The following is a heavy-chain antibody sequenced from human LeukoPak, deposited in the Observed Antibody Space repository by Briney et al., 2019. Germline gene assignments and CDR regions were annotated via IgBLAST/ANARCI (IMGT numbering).Heavy chain of an antibody. Sequence: ASVKVSCKAFGYTFTNYGITWVRQAPGQGLEWMGRISAYNGNTNYAQKFQGRVTMTTDTSTSTAYMELRSLRSDDMAVYYCARDNSGWYDVWGQGTLVTVSS. V-gene: IGHV1-18*03. D-gene: IGHD6-19*01. CDR2: ISAYNGNT. CDR3: ARDNSGWYDV. J-gene: IGHJ4*02. CDR1: GYTFTNYG.